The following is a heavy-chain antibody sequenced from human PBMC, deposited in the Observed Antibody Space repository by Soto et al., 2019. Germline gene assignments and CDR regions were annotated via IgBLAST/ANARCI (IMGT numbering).Heavy chain of an antibody. D-gene: IGHD6-19*01. CDR2: INPNSGGT. CDR3: ARTKKVPASVAAHDAFDI. CDR1: GYTFTGYY. Sequence: ASVKVSCKASGYTFTGYYMHWVRQAPGQGLEWMGWINPNSGGTNYAQKFQGWVTMTRDTSISTAYMELSRLRSDDTAVYYCARTKKVPASVAAHDAFDIWGQGTMVTVSS. J-gene: IGHJ3*02. V-gene: IGHV1-2*04.